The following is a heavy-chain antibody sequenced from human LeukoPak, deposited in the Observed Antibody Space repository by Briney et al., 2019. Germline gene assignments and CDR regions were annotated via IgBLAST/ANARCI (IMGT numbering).Heavy chain of an antibody. Sequence: GGSLRLSCAASGFTFSSYGMHWVRQAPGKGLEWVAAISYDGSNKYYADSVKGRFTISRDNSKNTLYLQMNSLRAEDTAAYFCAKETRWDPDPYYFDDGGQGTLVTVSS. V-gene: IGHV3-30*18. CDR3: AKETRWDPDPYYFDD. CDR2: ISYDGSNK. D-gene: IGHD1-26*01. CDR1: GFTFSSYG. J-gene: IGHJ4*02.